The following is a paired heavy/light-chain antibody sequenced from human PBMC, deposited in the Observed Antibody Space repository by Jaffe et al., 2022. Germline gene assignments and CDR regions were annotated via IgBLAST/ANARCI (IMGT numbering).Heavy chain of an antibody. J-gene: IGHJ3*01. Sequence: QEQLQQSGPGLVRPSQTLSVTCAISGDSVSSDTTAWNWIRQSPSRGLEWLGRIYYRSKWLTDYAPSVKGRIIINVDTSRNQFSLYLNSVTPEDTGVYYCGRDPEWAHSALDVMGQGTVVTVSS. D-gene: IGHD1-26*01. V-gene: IGHV6-1*01. CDR2: IYYRSKWLT. CDR1: GDSVSSDTTA. CDR3: GRDPEWAHSALDV.
Light chain of an antibody. Sequence: QSALTQPASVSGSPGQSITISCSGSSTDIGHYDSVAWYQVRPGEAPKLMIFDVSVRPSGVSYRFSGSKSGNTASLTISGLQSEDESDYYCSSYTTRSTLVFGGGTKVTVL. CDR3: SSYTTRSTLV. V-gene: IGLV2-14*01. CDR1: STDIGHYDS. CDR2: DVS. J-gene: IGLJ2*01.